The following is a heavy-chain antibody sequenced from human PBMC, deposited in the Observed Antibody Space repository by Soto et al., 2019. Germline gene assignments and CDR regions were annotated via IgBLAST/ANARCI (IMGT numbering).Heavy chain of an antibody. D-gene: IGHD3-16*02. Sequence: QVQLVESGGGVVQPGRSLRLSCAASGCTFSSYGMHWVRQAPGKGLEWVAVISYDGSNKYYADSVKGRFTISRDNSKNTLYLQMNSLRAEDTAVYYCANTYDYVWGSYHDAFDIWGQGTMVTVSS. CDR2: ISYDGSNK. V-gene: IGHV3-30*18. CDR1: GCTFSSYG. CDR3: ANTYDYVWGSYHDAFDI. J-gene: IGHJ3*02.